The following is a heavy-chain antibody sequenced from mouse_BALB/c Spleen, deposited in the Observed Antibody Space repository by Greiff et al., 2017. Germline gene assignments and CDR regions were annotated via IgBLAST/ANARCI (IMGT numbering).Heavy chain of an antibody. CDR2: IWAGGST. D-gene: IGHD2-14*01. Sequence: ESGPGLVAPSQSLSITCTVSGFSLTSYGVHWVRQPPGKGLEWLGVIWAGGSTNYNSALMSRLSISKDNSKSQVFLKMNSLQTDDTAMYYCARGDYRYDDYAMDYWGQGTSVTVSS. J-gene: IGHJ4*01. CDR3: ARGDYRYDDYAMDY. V-gene: IGHV2-9*02. CDR1: GFSLTSYG.